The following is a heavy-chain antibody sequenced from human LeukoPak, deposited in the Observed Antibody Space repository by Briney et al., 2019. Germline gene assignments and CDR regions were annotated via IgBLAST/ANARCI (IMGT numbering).Heavy chain of an antibody. CDR2: ISSRGSTI. D-gene: IGHD2-15*01. Sequence: GGSLRLSCAASGFTFSSYSVNWVRQAPGKGLEWISYISSRGSTIRYADSVKGRFTISRDNAKNSLYLQMNSLRAEDTAVYYCARARLGCSGGTCYSSSTDYWGQGTLVTVSS. CDR3: ARARLGCSGGTCYSSSTDY. CDR1: GFTFSSYS. J-gene: IGHJ4*02. V-gene: IGHV3-48*01.